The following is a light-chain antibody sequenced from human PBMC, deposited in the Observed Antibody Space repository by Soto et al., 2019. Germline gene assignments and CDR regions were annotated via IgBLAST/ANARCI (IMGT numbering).Light chain of an antibody. CDR3: QQTYTTPEIT. V-gene: IGKV1-39*01. J-gene: IGKJ5*01. Sequence: DNQMTQSPSSLSASVGDVVTITCRASQSVSIHLNWYQQKPGKAPNLLIYGASSLKSGVPARFRGSGSGTDFTLTISSLQPEDFAIYYCQQTYTTPEITFGQGTRLEIK. CDR1: QSVSIH. CDR2: GAS.